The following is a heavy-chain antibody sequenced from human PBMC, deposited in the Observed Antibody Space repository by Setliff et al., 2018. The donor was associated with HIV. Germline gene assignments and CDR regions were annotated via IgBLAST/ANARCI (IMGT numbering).Heavy chain of an antibody. Sequence: SETLSLTCTVSGGSISSYYWSWIRQPAGKGLEWIGHIYTGGSTNYNPSLKSRVTMSVDTSKNQFSLKLSSVTAADAAVYYCARDSPFSGPMDVWGKGTTVTVSS. V-gene: IGHV4-4*07. CDR2: IYTGGST. D-gene: IGHD3-10*01. CDR3: ARDSPFSGPMDV. J-gene: IGHJ6*03. CDR1: GGSISSYY.